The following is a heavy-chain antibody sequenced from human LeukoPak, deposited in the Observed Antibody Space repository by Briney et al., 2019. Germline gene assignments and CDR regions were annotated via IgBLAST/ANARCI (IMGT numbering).Heavy chain of an antibody. J-gene: IGHJ2*01. CDR3: TTRYTYGYWYFDL. V-gene: IGHV3-15*01. Sequence: GGSLTLSCAASGLTFSNAWMSWVRQAPGKGLEWVGRIKGKTDGGTTDYAAPVKGRFTISRDDSKNTPYLQMNSLKTEDTAVYYCTTRYTYGYWYFDLWGRGTLVTVSS. CDR2: IKGKTDGGTT. D-gene: IGHD5-18*01. CDR1: GLTFSNAW.